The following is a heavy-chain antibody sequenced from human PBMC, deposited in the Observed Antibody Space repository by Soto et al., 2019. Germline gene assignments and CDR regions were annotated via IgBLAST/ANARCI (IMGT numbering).Heavy chain of an antibody. CDR1: GFTFSSYA. Sequence: QVQLVESGGGVVQPGRSLRLSCAASGFTFSSYAMHWVRQAPGKGLEWVAVISYDGSNKYYADSVKGRFTISRDNSKNTLYLQMNSPRAEDTAVYYCARDRLDIVVVVAATRQYNWFDPWGQGTLVTVSS. D-gene: IGHD2-15*01. J-gene: IGHJ5*02. CDR3: ARDRLDIVVVVAATRQYNWFDP. CDR2: ISYDGSNK. V-gene: IGHV3-30-3*01.